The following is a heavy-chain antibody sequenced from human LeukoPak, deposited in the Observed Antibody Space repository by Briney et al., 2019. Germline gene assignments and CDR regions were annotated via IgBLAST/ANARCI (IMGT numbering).Heavy chain of an antibody. CDR3: ARAHSSAWFAFPDY. CDR1: GFIFSNYA. CDR2: TSGSEGST. D-gene: IGHD6-19*01. V-gene: IGHV3-23*01. J-gene: IGHJ4*02. Sequence: GGSLRLSCAASGFIFSNYAMTWVRQAPGKGLEWVSTTSGSEGSTYYADSVKGRFTISRDNAKNSLYLQMNSLRAEDTAFYHCARAHSSAWFAFPDYWGQGTLITVSS.